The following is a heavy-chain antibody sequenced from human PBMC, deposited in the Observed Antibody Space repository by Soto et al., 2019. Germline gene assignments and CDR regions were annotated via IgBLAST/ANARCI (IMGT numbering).Heavy chain of an antibody. Sequence: SETLSLTCTVSGGSISTYYWSWIRQPPGKGLEWIAYIYHSGTTNYNPSLKSRVTISLDTSKSQFSLKLSSVTAADTVVYYCAEGGSGSYSNAFDIWGQGTMVTVSS. CDR2: IYHSGTT. D-gene: IGHD3-10*01. CDR1: GGSISTYY. CDR3: AEGGSGSYSNAFDI. J-gene: IGHJ3*02. V-gene: IGHV4-4*09.